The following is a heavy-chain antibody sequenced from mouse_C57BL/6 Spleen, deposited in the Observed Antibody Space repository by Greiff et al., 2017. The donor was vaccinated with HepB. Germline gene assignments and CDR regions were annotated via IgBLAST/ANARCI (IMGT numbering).Heavy chain of an antibody. CDR1: GYTFTSYW. V-gene: IGHV1-53*01. J-gene: IGHJ4*01. Sequence: QVQLQQPGTELVKPGASVKLSCKASGYTFTSYWMHWVKQRPGQGLEWIGNINPSNGGTNYNEKFKSKATLTVDKSSSTAYMHVSSLTSEDSAVYYCAGGGYYDAMDYWGQGTSVTVSS. D-gene: IGHD2-2*01. CDR3: AGGGYYDAMDY. CDR2: INPSNGGT.